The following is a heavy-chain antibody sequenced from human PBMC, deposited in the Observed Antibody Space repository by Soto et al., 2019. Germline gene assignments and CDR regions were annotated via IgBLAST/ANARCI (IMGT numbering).Heavy chain of an antibody. V-gene: IGHV3-23*01. Sequence: GESLKISCAASGFTFSSYAVSWARQTPGKGLEWVSTISASGAYTYYVDSVKGRFTISRDNSRNTLYLQMRSLRAGDTATYYCAKEVIAARPYYFDYWGQGTLVTVSS. CDR3: AKEVIAARPYYFDY. CDR2: ISASGAYT. D-gene: IGHD6-6*01. CDR1: GFTFSSYA. J-gene: IGHJ4*02.